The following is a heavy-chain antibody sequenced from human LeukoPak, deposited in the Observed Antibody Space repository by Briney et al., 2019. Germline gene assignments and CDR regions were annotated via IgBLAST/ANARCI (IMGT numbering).Heavy chain of an antibody. V-gene: IGHV1-18*01. CDR1: GYTFTSYG. D-gene: IGHD6-19*01. Sequence: ASVKVSCKASGYTFTSYGISWVRQAPGQGLEWMGWISAYNGNTNYAQKLQGRVTMTTDTSTSTAYMELSSLRSEDTAVYYCATGQQWLPNQPPPFDYWGQGTLVTVSS. J-gene: IGHJ4*02. CDR3: ATGQQWLPNQPPPFDY. CDR2: ISAYNGNT.